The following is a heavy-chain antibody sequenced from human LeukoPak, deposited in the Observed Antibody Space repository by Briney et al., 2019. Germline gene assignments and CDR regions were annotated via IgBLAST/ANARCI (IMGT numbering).Heavy chain of an antibody. CDR3: AAQYSGYVRLDY. D-gene: IGHD5-12*01. V-gene: IGHV4-34*01. CDR2: INHSGST. J-gene: IGHJ4*02. Sequence: SETLSLTCAVYGGSFSGYYWSWIRQPPGRGLEWIGEINHSGSTNYNPSLKSRVTISVDTSKNQFSLKLSSVTAADTAVYYCAAQYSGYVRLDYWGQGTLVTVSS. CDR1: GGSFSGYY.